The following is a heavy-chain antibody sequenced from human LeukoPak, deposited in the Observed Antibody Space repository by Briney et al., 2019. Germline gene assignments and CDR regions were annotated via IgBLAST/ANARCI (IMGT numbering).Heavy chain of an antibody. CDR3: ARGPNWFDP. J-gene: IGHJ5*02. CDR1: GGSISSYY. V-gene: IGHV4-59*01. Sequence: SETLSLTCTVSGGSISSYYWSWIRQPPGKGLEWIGYIYYSGSANYNPSLKSRVTISVDTSKNQFSLKLSSVTAADTAVYYCARGPNWFDPWGQGTLVTVSS. CDR2: IYYSGSA.